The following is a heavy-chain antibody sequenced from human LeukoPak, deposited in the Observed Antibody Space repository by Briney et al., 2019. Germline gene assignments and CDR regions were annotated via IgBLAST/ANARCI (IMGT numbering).Heavy chain of an antibody. CDR1: GSSFSNAW. D-gene: IGHD6-6*01. Sequence: GGSLRLSCAASGSSFSNAWMSWVRQAPGKGLEWVGRIKSKTDGGTTEYAAPVKGRLNISRDDSKNTLYLQMNSLKTEDTAVYYCATDSSSSSYYWGQGTLVTVSS. CDR2: IKSKTDGGTT. V-gene: IGHV3-15*01. CDR3: ATDSSSSSYY. J-gene: IGHJ4*02.